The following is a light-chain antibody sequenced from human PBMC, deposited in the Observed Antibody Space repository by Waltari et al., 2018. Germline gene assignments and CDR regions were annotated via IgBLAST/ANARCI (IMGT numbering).Light chain of an antibody. J-gene: IGLJ3*02. CDR3: GTWDRSLNGRV. Sequence: QSVLTQPPSASAAPGQRVTISCFGSSSNIGDNYVSWYQHLPGIAPKLLIYDNGNRPSGIPDRFSGSRSGTSATLGSTGLQTGDEADYYCGTWDRSLNGRVFGGGTKLTVL. CDR2: DNG. CDR1: SSNIGDNY. V-gene: IGLV1-51*01.